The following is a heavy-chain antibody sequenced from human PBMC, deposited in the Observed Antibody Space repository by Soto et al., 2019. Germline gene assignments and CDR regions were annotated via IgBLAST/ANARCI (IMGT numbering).Heavy chain of an antibody. V-gene: IGHV3-53*01. CDR2: IYSDGKT. Sequence: GGSLRLSCAASGFIVSSNYMNWVRQAPGKGLEWVSLIYSDGKTNYADSVKGRFTISRDNSKNTLHLQMKSLTTEDTATYYCAREPAGELRGSIVPGGRVNWGQGTLVIVSS. J-gene: IGHJ4*02. D-gene: IGHD3-10*02. CDR1: GFIVSSNY. CDR3: AREPAGELRGSIVPGGRVN.